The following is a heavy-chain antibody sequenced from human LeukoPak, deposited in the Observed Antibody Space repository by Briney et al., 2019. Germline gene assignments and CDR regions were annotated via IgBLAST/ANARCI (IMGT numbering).Heavy chain of an antibody. V-gene: IGHV3-21*06. D-gene: IGHD3-9*01. CDR3: ARDTYDILTGYYKWAFDI. CDR2: ISSSSSYK. CDR1: GFTFSSYT. J-gene: IGHJ3*02. Sequence: GGSLRLSCAASGFTFSSYTMNWGRQAPGKRPELVSSISSSSSYKYYADSVKGRFTISRDNDKNSLYLQMNSLRAEDTAVYYCARDTYDILTGYYKWAFDIWGQGTMVTVSS.